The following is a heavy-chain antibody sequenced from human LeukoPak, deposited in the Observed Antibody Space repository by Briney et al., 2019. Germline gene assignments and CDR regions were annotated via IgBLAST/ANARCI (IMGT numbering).Heavy chain of an antibody. CDR2: ISIGGGTT. CDR1: AFAFSNHA. V-gene: IGHV3-23*01. Sequence: PGGSLRLSCTASAFAFSNHAMSWVRQAPGKGLEWVSSISIGGGTTYYTDSVKGRFTISRENSKSTLYLQMNNLRADDTAVYYCANEIRPNDYWGQGTLVTVSS. D-gene: IGHD4-17*01. J-gene: IGHJ4*02. CDR3: ANEIRPNDY.